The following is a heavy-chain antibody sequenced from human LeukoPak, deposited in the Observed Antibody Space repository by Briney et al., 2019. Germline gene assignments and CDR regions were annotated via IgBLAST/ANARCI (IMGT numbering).Heavy chain of an antibody. D-gene: IGHD1-7*01. J-gene: IGHJ4*02. V-gene: IGHV3-20*01. CDR1: GYTFGDYG. Sequence: GGSLRLSCAASGYTFGDYGMSWVRQVPGKGLEWVSGTNRRGDITGYADFVKGRFTISRDNAKNSLYLQMNSLRVEDTALYHCXXKGLGGELGGFDSWGQGTLVTVSS. CDR3: XXKGLGGELGGFDS. CDR2: TNRRGDIT.